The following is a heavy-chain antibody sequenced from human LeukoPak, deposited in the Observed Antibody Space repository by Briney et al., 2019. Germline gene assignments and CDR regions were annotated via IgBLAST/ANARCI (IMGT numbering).Heavy chain of an antibody. Sequence: SETLSLTCAVSGGSISSSNWWSWVRQPPGKGLEWIGEIYHSGSTNYNPSLKSRVTISVDKSKNQFSLKLSSVTAADTAVYYCARVLVPAALDAFDIWGQGTIVTVSS. CDR1: GGSISSSNW. CDR2: IYHSGST. D-gene: IGHD2-2*01. CDR3: ARVLVPAALDAFDI. J-gene: IGHJ3*02. V-gene: IGHV4-4*02.